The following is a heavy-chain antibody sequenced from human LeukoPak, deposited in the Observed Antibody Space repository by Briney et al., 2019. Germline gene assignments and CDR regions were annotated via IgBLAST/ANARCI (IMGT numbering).Heavy chain of an antibody. CDR2: IYYSGST. CDR3: VRGGYGFEGFDY. Sequence: KPSETLSLTCTVSGGSISSSYYYWGWIRQPPGKGLEWIGSIYYSGSTYYNPSLKSRVTISVDTSKNQFSLKLRSVTAADTAVYYCVRGGYGFEGFDYWGQGALVTVSP. J-gene: IGHJ4*02. CDR1: GGSISSSYYY. V-gene: IGHV4-39*01. D-gene: IGHD5-12*01.